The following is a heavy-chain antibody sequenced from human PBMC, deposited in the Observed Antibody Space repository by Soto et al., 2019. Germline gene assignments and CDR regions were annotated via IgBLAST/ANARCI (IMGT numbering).Heavy chain of an antibody. V-gene: IGHV3-15*01. CDR3: STAPISL. J-gene: IGHJ4*02. CDR2: IKSKTDGGTT. Sequence: PGGSLRLSCVVSGLTFSNVWISWVRQAPGKGLEWVGRIKSKTDGGTTNYAAPVKGRFTISRDDSKNTLYLQMNSLKTEDTAVYFCSTAPISLWGQGTLVTVPS. CDR1: GLTFSNVW.